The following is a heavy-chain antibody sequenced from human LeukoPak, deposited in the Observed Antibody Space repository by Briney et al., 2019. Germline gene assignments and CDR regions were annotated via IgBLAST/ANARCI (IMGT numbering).Heavy chain of an antibody. CDR3: ASTSSTMTHY. CDR2: IYYSGST. J-gene: IGHJ4*02. D-gene: IGHD3-22*01. V-gene: IGHV4-39*01. CDR1: GDSISTSSYY. Sequence: PSETLSLTCSVSGDSISTSSYYWGWIRQPPGKGLEWIGTIYYSGSTYYNPSLTSRVTISVDTSKSQFSLKLSSVTAADTAVYYCASTSSTMTHYWGQGTLVTVSS.